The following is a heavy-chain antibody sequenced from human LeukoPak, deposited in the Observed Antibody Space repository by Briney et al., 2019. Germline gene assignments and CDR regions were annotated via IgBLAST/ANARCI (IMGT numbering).Heavy chain of an antibody. J-gene: IGHJ6*02. D-gene: IGHD2-15*01. CDR2: INPNSGNT. CDR3: ASYCSGGSCTYYYYGMDV. CDR1: GYTFTGYY. V-gene: IGHV1-8*02. Sequence: ASVKVSCKASGYTFTGYYMHWVRQAPGQGLEWMGWINPNSGNTGYAQKFQGRVTMTRNTSISTAYMELSSLRSEDTAVYYCASYCSGGSCTYYYYGMDVWGQGTTVTVSS.